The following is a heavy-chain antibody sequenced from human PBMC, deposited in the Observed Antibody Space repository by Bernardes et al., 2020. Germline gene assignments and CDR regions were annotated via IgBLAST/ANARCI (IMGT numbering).Heavy chain of an antibody. Sequence: SETLSLTCTVSGGSISSYYWSWIRQPPGKGLEWIGYIYYSGSTNYNPSLKSRVTISVDTSKNQFSLKLSSVTAADTAVYYCARRAAGNRAFDIWGQGTMVTVSS. V-gene: IGHV4-59*01. CDR3: ARRAAGNRAFDI. D-gene: IGHD6-13*01. CDR1: GGSISSYY. J-gene: IGHJ3*02. CDR2: IYYSGST.